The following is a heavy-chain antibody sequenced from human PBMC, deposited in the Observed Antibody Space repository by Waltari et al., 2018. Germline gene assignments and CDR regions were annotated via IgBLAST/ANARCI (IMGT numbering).Heavy chain of an antibody. CDR3: AREVFGVVMNFDY. CDR1: GYSISSGYY. V-gene: IGHV4-38-2*02. CDR2: SYHSGST. D-gene: IGHD3-3*01. Sequence: QVQLQESSPGLVKPSETLSLTCAVSGYSISSGYYWGWIRQPPGKGLEWIGSSYHSGSTYYNPSLKSRVTISVDTSKNQFSLKLSSVTAADTAVYYCAREVFGVVMNFDYWGQGTLVTVSS. J-gene: IGHJ4*02.